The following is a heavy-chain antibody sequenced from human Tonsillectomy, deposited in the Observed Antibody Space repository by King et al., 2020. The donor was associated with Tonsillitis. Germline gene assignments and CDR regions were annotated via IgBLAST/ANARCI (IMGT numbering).Heavy chain of an antibody. D-gene: IGHD6-19*01. V-gene: IGHV2-70*01. J-gene: IGHJ4*02. Sequence: TLKESGPALVKPTQTLTLTCTFSGFSLSTSGMCVSWIRQPPGKALEWLALIDWDDDKYYSTSLKTRLTISKDTSKNQVFLTMTNMDPVDTATYYCARIPTQWGSSGWYGGFDYWGQGTLVTVSS. CDR2: IDWDDDK. CDR1: GFSLSTSGMC. CDR3: ARIPTQWGSSGWYGGFDY.